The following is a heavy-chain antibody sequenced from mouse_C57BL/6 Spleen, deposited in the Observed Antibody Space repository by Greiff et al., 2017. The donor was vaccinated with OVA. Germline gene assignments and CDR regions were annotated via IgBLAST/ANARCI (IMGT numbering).Heavy chain of an antibody. D-gene: IGHD1-1*02. CDR1: GYSITSGYD. Sequence: EVKLMESGPGMVKPSQSLSLTCTVTGYSITSGYDWHWIRHFPGNKLEWMGYISYSGSTHYNPSLKSRISITHDTSKNHFFLKLNSVTTEDTATYYCARGDYGLLDYWGQGTTLTVSS. CDR2: ISYSGST. CDR3: ARGDYGLLDY. V-gene: IGHV3-1*01. J-gene: IGHJ2*01.